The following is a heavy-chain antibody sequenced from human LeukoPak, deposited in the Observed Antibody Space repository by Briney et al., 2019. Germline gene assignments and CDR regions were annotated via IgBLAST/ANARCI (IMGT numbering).Heavy chain of an antibody. V-gene: IGHV3-23*01. CDR1: GFTFSSYA. CDR3: AKYYYGSGTHYAFDI. CDR2: IDGDGDDK. Sequence: GGSLRLSCAASGFTFSSYAMAWVRQAPGKGPEWVSSIDGDGDDKYYADFVKGRFTISRDNSKNTLYVQMNSLRAEDTAQYFCAKYYYGSGTHYAFDIWSQGTMVTVS. D-gene: IGHD3-10*01. J-gene: IGHJ3*02.